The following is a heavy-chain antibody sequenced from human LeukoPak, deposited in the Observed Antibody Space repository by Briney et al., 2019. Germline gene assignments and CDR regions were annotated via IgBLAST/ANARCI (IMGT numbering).Heavy chain of an antibody. D-gene: IGHD5-18*01. Sequence: GSLRLSCAASGFTFSSYAMSWVRQAPGKGLEWVSAISVSGGSTYYAGSVKGRFTISRDNSKNTLFLQMNSLRAEDAAVYYCAKVREGYSFAPIDYWGQGTLVTVSS. J-gene: IGHJ4*02. CDR1: GFTFSSYA. V-gene: IGHV3-23*01. CDR2: ISVSGGST. CDR3: AKVREGYSFAPIDY.